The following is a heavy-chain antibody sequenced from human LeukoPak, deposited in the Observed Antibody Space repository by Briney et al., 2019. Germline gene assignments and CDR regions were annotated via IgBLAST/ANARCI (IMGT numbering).Heavy chain of an antibody. CDR1: GFSFSAYA. CDR2: ISGGGGTT. CDR3: AKESDAFDI. V-gene: IGHV3-23*01. J-gene: IGHJ3*02. Sequence: PGGSLRLSCAASGFSFSAYAMTWVRQAPGKGLEWGSAISGGGGTTYYADSVKGRFTISRDSSKNTLFLQMNSLRVEDTAVYYCAKESDAFDIWGQGTMVTVSS.